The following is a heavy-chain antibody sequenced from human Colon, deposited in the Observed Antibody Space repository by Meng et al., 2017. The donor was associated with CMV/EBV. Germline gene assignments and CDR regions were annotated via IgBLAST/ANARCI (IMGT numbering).Heavy chain of an antibody. D-gene: IGHD4-17*01. V-gene: IGHV3-15*01. J-gene: IGHJ4*02. CDR1: GFTVKRNY. Sequence: EVQLVESGGGLVQPGESLRLSCASSGFTVKRNYMSWVRQAPGKGLEWVGRIKGRIDGGAIDYATPVKGRFTISRDDSKNTMFLQMNSLRSDDTAVYFCIIGDTRRDSLDSWGQGTLVTVAS. CDR3: IIGDTRRDSLDS. CDR2: IKGRIDGGAI.